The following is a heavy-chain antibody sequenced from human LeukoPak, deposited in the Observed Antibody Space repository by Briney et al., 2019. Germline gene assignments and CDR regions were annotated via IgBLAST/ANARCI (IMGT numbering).Heavy chain of an antibody. V-gene: IGHV3-23*01. CDR2: ISVSGGST. CDR3: ARDRVSGSGSIDC. CDR1: GFTFSSYG. D-gene: IGHD3-10*01. J-gene: IGHJ1*01. Sequence: GGSLRLSCAASGFTFSSYGMSWVRQAPGKGLEWVSAISVSGGSTYYADSLKGRFTISRDNAKNSLYLQMNSLRVEDTAIYYCARDRVSGSGSIDCWGEGTLVTVSS.